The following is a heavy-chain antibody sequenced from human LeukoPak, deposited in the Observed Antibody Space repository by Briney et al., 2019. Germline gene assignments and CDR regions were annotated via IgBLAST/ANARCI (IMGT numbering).Heavy chain of an antibody. CDR1: GYTFTGYY. CDR2: IKPNSGGT. V-gene: IGHV1-2*02. Sequence: ASVKVSCKASGYTFTGYYMHWVRQAPGQGLEWMGWIKPNSGGTNYAQKFQGRVSMTRDTSISTAYMELSRLRSDDTAVYYFARARGDIVVVPAAIWFDPWGQGTLVTVSS. J-gene: IGHJ5*02. D-gene: IGHD2-2*01. CDR3: ARARGDIVVVPAAIWFDP.